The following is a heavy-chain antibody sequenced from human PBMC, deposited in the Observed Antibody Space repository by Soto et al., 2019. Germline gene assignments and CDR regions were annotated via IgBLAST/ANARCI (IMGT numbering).Heavy chain of an antibody. CDR2: INYSEST. Sequence: SETLSLTCTVSGGSISSYYWSWIRQPPGKGLEWIGEINYSESTNYNPSLKSRVTMSVDTSKHQLSLMLRSVTAADTAVYYCARGRSNLDVWGQGTTVT. J-gene: IGHJ6*02. CDR3: ARGRSNLDV. CDR1: GGSISSYY. V-gene: IGHV4-59*12.